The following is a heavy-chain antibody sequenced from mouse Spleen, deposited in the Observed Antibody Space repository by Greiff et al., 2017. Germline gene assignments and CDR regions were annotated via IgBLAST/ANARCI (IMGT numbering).Heavy chain of an antibody. V-gene: IGHV5-9*01. J-gene: IGHJ1*03. CDR2: ISGGGGNT. Sequence: EVMLVESGGGLVKPGGSLKLSCAAFGFTFSSYTMSWVRQTPEKRLEWVATISGGGGNTYYPDSVKGRFTISRDNAKNTLYLQMSSLRSEDTALYYCARRDTTVPYWYFDVWGTGTTVTVSS. D-gene: IGHD1-1*01. CDR1: GFTFSSYT. CDR3: ARRDTTVPYWYFDV.